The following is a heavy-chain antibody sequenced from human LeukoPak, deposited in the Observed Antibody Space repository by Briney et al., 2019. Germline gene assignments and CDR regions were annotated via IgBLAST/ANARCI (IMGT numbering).Heavy chain of an antibody. Sequence: ASVKDSCKVFGYTLTELSMHWVRQAPGKGLEWMGGFDPEDGETIYAQKFQGRVTMTEDTSTDTAYMELSSLRSEDTAVYYCATGESYYDSSGYDYWGQGTLVTVSS. CDR2: FDPEDGET. CDR3: ATGESYYDSSGYDY. J-gene: IGHJ4*02. CDR1: GYTLTELS. D-gene: IGHD3-22*01. V-gene: IGHV1-24*01.